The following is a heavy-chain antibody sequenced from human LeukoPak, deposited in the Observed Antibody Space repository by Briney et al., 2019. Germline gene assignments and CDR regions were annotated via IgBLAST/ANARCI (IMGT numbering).Heavy chain of an antibody. D-gene: IGHD2-15*01. CDR3: AKDLGYCSGGSCYPFDY. V-gene: IGHV3-23*01. CDR2: ISGSGGST. Sequence: GGSLRLSCAASGFTFSGYAMSWVRQAPGKGLEGVSAISGSGGSTYYADSVKGRFTISRDNSKNTLYLQMNSLRAEDTAVYYCAKDLGYCSGGSCYPFDYWGQGTLVTVSS. J-gene: IGHJ4*02. CDR1: GFTFSGYA.